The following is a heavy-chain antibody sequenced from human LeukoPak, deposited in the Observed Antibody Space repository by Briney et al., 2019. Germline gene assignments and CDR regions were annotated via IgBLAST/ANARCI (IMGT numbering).Heavy chain of an antibody. CDR3: ARDRSGNGATNFAY. CDR1: DGSINSYY. CDR2: IYGGGNT. J-gene: IGHJ4*02. D-gene: IGHD1-26*01. Sequence: PSETLSLTCTVSDGSINSYYWSWVRQPAGQGLEWIGRIYGGGNTHYNPSLASRVTMSVDTSKKQISMRLSSVTAADTAVYYCARDRSGNGATNFAYWGQGSLVTVSS. V-gene: IGHV4-4*07.